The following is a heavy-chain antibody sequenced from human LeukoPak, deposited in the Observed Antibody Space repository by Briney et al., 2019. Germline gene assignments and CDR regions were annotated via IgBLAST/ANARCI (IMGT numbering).Heavy chain of an antibody. D-gene: IGHD5-18*01. Sequence: PSETLSLTCAVYGGSFSGYYWSWIRQPPGKGLEWIGEINHSGSTNYNPSLKSRVTISVDTSKNQFPLKLSSVTAADTAVYYCARKGYSYGFWFDPWGQGTLVTVSS. V-gene: IGHV4-34*01. CDR2: INHSGST. J-gene: IGHJ5*02. CDR3: ARKGYSYGFWFDP. CDR1: GGSFSGYY.